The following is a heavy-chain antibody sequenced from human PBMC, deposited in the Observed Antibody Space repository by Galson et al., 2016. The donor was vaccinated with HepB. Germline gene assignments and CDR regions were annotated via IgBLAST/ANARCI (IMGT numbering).Heavy chain of an antibody. J-gene: IGHJ4*02. V-gene: IGHV4-59*01. Sequence: LTCTVSGGSIRSNFWSWIRQPPGKGLEWIGYIYYSGSTSYNPSLKSRVTMSVDTSMHQFSLKLSSVTAADTAVYYCARKGPVEGSSRWYHGGQGTLVTVSS. CDR1: GGSIRSNF. CDR2: IYYSGST. D-gene: IGHD6-13*01. CDR3: ARKGPVEGSSRWYH.